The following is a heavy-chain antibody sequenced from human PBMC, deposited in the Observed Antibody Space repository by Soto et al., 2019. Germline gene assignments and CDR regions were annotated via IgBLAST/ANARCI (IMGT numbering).Heavy chain of an antibody. CDR3: ARTCRSGGSCYHEY. CDR2: VSVYNDDT. V-gene: IGHV1-18*01. D-gene: IGHD2-15*01. J-gene: IGHJ4*02. Sequence: ASVKVSCKASGYTFSSFGINWVRQAPGQGLEWVGWVSVYNDDTKYAQNFQGRVTLTTDTSTSTTYMEVGSLRSDDTAVYYCARTCRSGGSCYHEYWGEGTLVTVSS. CDR1: GYTFSSFG.